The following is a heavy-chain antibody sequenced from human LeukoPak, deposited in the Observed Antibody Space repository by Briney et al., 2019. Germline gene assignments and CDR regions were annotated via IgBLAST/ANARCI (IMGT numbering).Heavy chain of an antibody. CDR3: ARSEANYYDSSGYADY. D-gene: IGHD3-22*01. CDR2: INPSGGST. Sequence: ASVKVSCKASGYTFTSYYMHWVRQAPGQGLEWMGIINPSGGSTSYAQKFQGRVTMTRDTSTSTVYMELSSLRSEDTAVYYCARSEANYYDSSGYADYWGQGPLVTVSS. V-gene: IGHV1-46*01. CDR1: GYTFTSYY. J-gene: IGHJ4*02.